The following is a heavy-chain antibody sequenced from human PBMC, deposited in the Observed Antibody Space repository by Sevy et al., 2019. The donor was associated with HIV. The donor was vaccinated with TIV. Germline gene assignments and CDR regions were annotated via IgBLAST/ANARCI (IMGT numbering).Heavy chain of an antibody. CDR2: ISYDGSNK. CDR1: GFTFSSYA. J-gene: IGHJ4*02. V-gene: IGHV3-30-3*01. D-gene: IGHD4-17*01. Sequence: GGSLRLSCAASGFTFSSYAMHWVRQAPGKGLEWVAVISYDGSNKYYADSVKGRFTISRDNSKNTLYLQMNSLRAEDTAVYYCARETTVDYELDYWGQGTLVTVSS. CDR3: ARETTVDYELDY.